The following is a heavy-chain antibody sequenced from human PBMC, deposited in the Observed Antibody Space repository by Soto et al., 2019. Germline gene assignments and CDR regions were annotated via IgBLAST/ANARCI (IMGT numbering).Heavy chain of an antibody. V-gene: IGHV3-23*01. CDR3: AKVRGTPGYYYGMDV. CDR2: ISGSGGST. J-gene: IGHJ6*02. D-gene: IGHD1-1*01. CDR1: GFTFSSYA. Sequence: GGSLRRSWAASGFTFSSYAMSWGRPAPGKGLEWVSAISGSGGSTYYADSVKGRFTISRDNSKNTLYLQMNSLRAEDTAVYYCAKVRGTPGYYYGMDVWGQGTTVTVSS.